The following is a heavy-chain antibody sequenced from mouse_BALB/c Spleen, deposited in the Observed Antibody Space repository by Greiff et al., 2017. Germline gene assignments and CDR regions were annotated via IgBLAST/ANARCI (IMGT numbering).Heavy chain of an antibody. CDR3: TFNYAMDY. Sequence: EVQLQESGGGLVQPGGSMKLSCVASGFTFSNYWMNWVRQSPEKGLEWVAEIRLKSNNYATHYAESVKGRFTISRDDSKSSVYLQMNNLRAEDTGSDYCTFNYAMDYWGQGTSVTVSS. J-gene: IGHJ4*01. CDR2: IRLKSNNYAT. V-gene: IGHV6-6*02. CDR1: GFTFSNYW.